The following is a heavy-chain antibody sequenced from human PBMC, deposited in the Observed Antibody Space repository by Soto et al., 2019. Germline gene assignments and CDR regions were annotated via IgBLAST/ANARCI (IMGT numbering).Heavy chain of an antibody. V-gene: IGHV3-15*01. CDR3: TTEVSDIVVVPAATFDY. J-gene: IGHJ4*02. D-gene: IGHD2-2*01. CDR1: GFTFSNAW. Sequence: GGSLRLSCAASGFTFSNAWMSWVRQAPGKGLEWVGRIKSKTDGGTTDDAEPVKGRFTISRDDSKNTLYLQMNSLKTEDTAVYYCTTEVSDIVVVPAATFDYWGQGTLVTVSS. CDR2: IKSKTDGGTT.